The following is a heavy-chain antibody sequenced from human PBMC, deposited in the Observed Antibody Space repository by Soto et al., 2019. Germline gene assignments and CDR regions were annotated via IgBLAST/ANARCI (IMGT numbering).Heavy chain of an antibody. CDR2: ISYDGSNK. Sequence: QVQLVESGGGVVQPGRSLRLSCAASGFTFSSYAMHWVRQAPGKGLEWVAVISYDGSNKYYADSVKGRFTISRDNSKNTLYLQMNRLRAEDTAVYYCARVPYSYDKGDNWFDPWGQGTLVTVSS. CDR3: ARVPYSYDKGDNWFDP. D-gene: IGHD5-18*01. V-gene: IGHV3-30-3*01. CDR1: GFTFSSYA. J-gene: IGHJ5*02.